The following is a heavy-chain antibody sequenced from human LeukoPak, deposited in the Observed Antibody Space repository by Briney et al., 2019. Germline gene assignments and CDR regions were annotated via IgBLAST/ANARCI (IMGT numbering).Heavy chain of an antibody. D-gene: IGHD3-22*01. Sequence: PSETLSLTCTVSGGSISSSGYYWGWIRQPPGKGLEWIGSINYGGSTYYNPSLKSRVIISVDTSKNQFSLKLSSVTAADTAVYYCARSSRITMIVVVHIPFDYWGQGTLVTVSS. J-gene: IGHJ4*02. CDR2: INYGGST. CDR1: GGSISSSGYY. V-gene: IGHV4-39*01. CDR3: ARSSRITMIVVVHIPFDY.